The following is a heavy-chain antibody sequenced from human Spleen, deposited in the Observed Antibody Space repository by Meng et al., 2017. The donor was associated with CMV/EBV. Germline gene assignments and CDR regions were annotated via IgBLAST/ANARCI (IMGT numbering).Heavy chain of an antibody. J-gene: IGHJ6*02. CDR1: GFTFSRND. CDR2: ISWNSGSI. V-gene: IGHV3-9*01. Sequence: SLKISCAASGFTFSRNDMHWVRQPVGKGLEWVSGISWNSGSIGYADSVKGRFTISRDNAKNSLYLQMNSLRAEDTALYYCAKSGSPSYYYYGMDVWGQGTTVTVSS. D-gene: IGHD3-10*01. CDR3: AKSGSPSYYYYGMDV.